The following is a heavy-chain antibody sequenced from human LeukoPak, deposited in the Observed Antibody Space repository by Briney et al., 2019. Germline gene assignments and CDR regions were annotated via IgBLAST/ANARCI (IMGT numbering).Heavy chain of an antibody. CDR3: ERKTGYDFWSGYPKIYSDY. V-gene: IGHV1-8*01. D-gene: IGHD3-3*01. J-gene: IGHJ4*02. CDR2: RNPNSGNT. CDR1: GYTFTSYD. Sequence: ASVKVSCKASGYTFTSYDINWVRQATGQGLEWLGWRNPNSGNTGYAQKFQGRVTMTRNTSISTAYMELSSLRSEDTAVYFFERKTGYDFWSGYPKIYSDYWGQGTLVTVSS.